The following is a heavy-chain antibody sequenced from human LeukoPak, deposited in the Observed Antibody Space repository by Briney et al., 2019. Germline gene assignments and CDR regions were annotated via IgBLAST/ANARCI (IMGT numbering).Heavy chain of an antibody. CDR2: MNPNSGNT. J-gene: IGHJ4*02. Sequence: ASVKVSCKASGYTFTGYYMHWVRQAPGQGLEWMGWMNPNSGNTGYAQKFQGRVTITRNTSISTAYMELSSLRSEDTAVYYCARVPVGGNPYLYYFDYWGQGTLVTVSS. CDR1: GYTFTGYY. D-gene: IGHD4-23*01. V-gene: IGHV1-8*03. CDR3: ARVPVGGNPYLYYFDY.